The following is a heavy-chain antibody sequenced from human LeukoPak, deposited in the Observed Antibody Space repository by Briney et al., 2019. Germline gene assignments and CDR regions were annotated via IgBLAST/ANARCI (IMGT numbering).Heavy chain of an antibody. J-gene: IGHJ4*02. CDR3: ATDEGRFGDPSFDY. D-gene: IGHD3-10*01. V-gene: IGHV1-24*01. Sequence: GASVKVSCKVSGYTLTELSMHWVRQAPGKGLEWMGGFDPEDGETIYAQKFQGRVTMTEDTSTDTAYMELSSLRFEDTAVYFCATDEGRFGDPSFDYWGQGTLVTVSS. CDR2: FDPEDGET. CDR1: GYTLTELS.